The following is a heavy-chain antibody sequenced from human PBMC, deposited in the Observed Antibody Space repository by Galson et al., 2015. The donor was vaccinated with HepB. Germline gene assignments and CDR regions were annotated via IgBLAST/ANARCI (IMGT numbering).Heavy chain of an antibody. CDR1: GYTFTSYY. D-gene: IGHD6-19*01. Sequence: SVKVSCKASGYTFTSYYMHWVRQAPGQGLEWMGIINPSGGSTTYAQKFQGRITMTRDTSTSTVYMEVSSLRSEDTAVYYCARPLYSSGWYSGYYYGMDVWGRGTRV. V-gene: IGHV1-46*01. J-gene: IGHJ6*02. CDR3: ARPLYSSGWYSGYYYGMDV. CDR2: INPSGGST.